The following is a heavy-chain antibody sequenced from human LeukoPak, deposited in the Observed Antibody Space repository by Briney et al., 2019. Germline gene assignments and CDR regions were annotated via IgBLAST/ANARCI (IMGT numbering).Heavy chain of an antibody. CDR2: ISNNGGYT. Sequence: QPGGSLRLSCAASGFTFSSSAMSWVRQAPGKGLEWVSAISNNGGYTYYADSVKGRFTISRDNSKNTLYLQMNSLRAEDTAVYYCAKFGSSARPYYYYYGMDVWGQGTTVTVSS. J-gene: IGHJ6*02. D-gene: IGHD6-25*01. CDR3: AKFGSSARPYYYYYGMDV. CDR1: GFTFSSSA. V-gene: IGHV3-23*01.